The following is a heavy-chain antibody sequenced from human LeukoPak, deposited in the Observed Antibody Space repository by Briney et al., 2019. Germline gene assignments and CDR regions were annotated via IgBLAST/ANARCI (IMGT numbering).Heavy chain of an antibody. CDR1: GFTLSTYW. CDR3: ARDRSCRPED. Sequence: GGSLRLSCTASGFTLSTYWMHWVRQAPGKGLVWVSLINSDGSATNYADSVKGRFTISRDNAKNTLYLQMNSLRAEDTAVYYCARDRSCRPEDWGQGTLVTVSS. V-gene: IGHV3-74*01. J-gene: IGHJ4*02. CDR2: INSDGSAT. D-gene: IGHD5/OR15-5a*01.